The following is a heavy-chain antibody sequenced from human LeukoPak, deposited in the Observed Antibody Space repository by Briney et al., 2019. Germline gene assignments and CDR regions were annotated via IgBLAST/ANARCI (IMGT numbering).Heavy chain of an antibody. Sequence: GGSLRLSCAASGFTFSSYSMNWVRQAPGKGLEWVSSISSSSSYIYYADSVKGRFTISRDNAKNSLYLQMNSLRAEDTAVYYCARDHKRLVVVAATRPGFDYWGQGTLVTVSS. CDR1: GFTFSSYS. CDR3: ARDHKRLVVVAATRPGFDY. J-gene: IGHJ4*02. CDR2: ISSSSSYI. D-gene: IGHD2-15*01. V-gene: IGHV3-21*01.